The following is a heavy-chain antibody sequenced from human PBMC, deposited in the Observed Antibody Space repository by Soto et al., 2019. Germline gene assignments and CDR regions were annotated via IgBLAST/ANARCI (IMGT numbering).Heavy chain of an antibody. CDR3: ASHYYYDSSGYYQRYNWFDP. V-gene: IGHV1-69*06. Sequence: VKVSCQASGGTFSSYAISWVRQAPGQGLEWMGGIIPIFGTANYAQKFQGRVTITADKSTSTAYMELSSLRSEDTAVYYCASHYYYDSSGYYQRYNWFDPWGQGTLVTVSS. D-gene: IGHD3-22*01. J-gene: IGHJ5*02. CDR2: IIPIFGTA. CDR1: GGTFSSYA.